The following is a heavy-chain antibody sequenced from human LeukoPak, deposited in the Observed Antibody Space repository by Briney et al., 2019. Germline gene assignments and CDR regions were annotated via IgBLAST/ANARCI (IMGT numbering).Heavy chain of an antibody. CDR2: ISGSGGST. Sequence: GGSLRLSCAASGFTFSSYAMSWVRQAPGKGLEGVSAISGSGGSTYYADSVKGRFIISRDNSKNTLYLQMNSLRAEDTAVYYCAKRVGMVRGVRASPYYFDYWGQGPLVTVSS. CDR3: AKRVGMVRGVRASPYYFDY. CDR1: GFTFSSYA. D-gene: IGHD3-10*01. J-gene: IGHJ4*02. V-gene: IGHV3-23*01.